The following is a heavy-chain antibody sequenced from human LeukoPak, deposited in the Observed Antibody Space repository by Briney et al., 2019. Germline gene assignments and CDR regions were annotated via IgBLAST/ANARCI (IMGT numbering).Heavy chain of an antibody. Sequence: ASVKVSCKVSGYTLTELSMHWVRQAPGKGLEWMGGFDPEDGETIYAQKFQGRVTTTEDTSTDTAYMELSSLRSEDTAVYYCATGLVRALFFWGQGTLVTVSS. CDR2: FDPEDGET. V-gene: IGHV1-24*01. CDR3: ATGLVRALFF. D-gene: IGHD3-10*01. CDR1: GYTLTELS. J-gene: IGHJ4*02.